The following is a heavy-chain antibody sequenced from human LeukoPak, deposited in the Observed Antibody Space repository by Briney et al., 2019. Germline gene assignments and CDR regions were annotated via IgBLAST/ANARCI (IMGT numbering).Heavy chain of an antibody. CDR1: GGSISSYY. CDR2: ISSSGST. D-gene: IGHD1-26*01. Sequence: SETLSLTCTVYGGSISSYYWSWIRQSPGKGLEWIGYISSSGSTNYNPSLKSRVTISVDTSKNQFSLKLSPVTAADTAVYYCARNKRDLLDLDWGQGTLVTVSS. CDR3: ARNKRDLLDLD. V-gene: IGHV4-59*01. J-gene: IGHJ4*02.